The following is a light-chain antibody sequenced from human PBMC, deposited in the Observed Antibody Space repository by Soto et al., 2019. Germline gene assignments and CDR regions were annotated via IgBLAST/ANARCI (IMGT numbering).Light chain of an antibody. CDR2: AAS. J-gene: IGKJ1*01. Sequence: AIQMTHFPSSLSASVGDRVTITCRASQDIRGDLGWYQQRPGKAPKLLIYAASSLQSGVPSRFSGSGSGTDFTLTISRLEPEDFAVYYCQQYGSSPRTFGQGTKVDNK. CDR1: QDIRGD. V-gene: IGKV1-6*01. CDR3: QQYGSSPRT.